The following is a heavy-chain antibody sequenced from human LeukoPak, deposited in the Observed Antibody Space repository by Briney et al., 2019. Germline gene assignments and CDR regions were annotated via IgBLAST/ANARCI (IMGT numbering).Heavy chain of an antibody. V-gene: IGHV3-15*01. D-gene: IGHD4-17*01. J-gene: IGHJ4*02. CDR3: AKAEDYGEAFDY. CDR2: IKSKTDGGTT. CDR1: GFTFSNAW. Sequence: GGSLRLSCAASGFTFSNAWMSWVRQAPGKGLEWVGRIKSKTDGGTTDYAAPVKGRFTISRDDSKNTLYLQMNSLRAEDTAVYYCAKAEDYGEAFDYWGQGTLVTVSS.